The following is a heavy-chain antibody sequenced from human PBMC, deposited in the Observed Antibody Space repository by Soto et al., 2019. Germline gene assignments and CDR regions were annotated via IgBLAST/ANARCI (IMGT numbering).Heavy chain of an antibody. D-gene: IGHD2-2*02. CDR2: IYYSGST. J-gene: IGHJ5*02. CDR3: ARYCSSTSCYNNWFDP. V-gene: IGHV4-30-4*01. CDR1: GGSISSGDYY. Sequence: PSETLSLTCSVSGGSISSGDYYWSWIRQPPGKGLEWIGYIYYSGSTYYNPSLKSRVTISVDTSKNQLSLKLSSVTAADKAVYYSARYCSSTSCYNNWFDPWGQGTLVTVSS.